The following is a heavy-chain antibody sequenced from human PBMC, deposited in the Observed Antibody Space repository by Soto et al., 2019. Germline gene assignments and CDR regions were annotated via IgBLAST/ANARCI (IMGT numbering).Heavy chain of an antibody. J-gene: IGHJ5*02. CDR3: ARGDCSSTSCYNRNWFDP. D-gene: IGHD2-2*01. CDR2: INPNSGGT. CDR1: GYTFTGYY. Sequence: ASVKVSCKASGYTFTGYYMHWVRQAPGQGLEWMGWINPNSGGTNYAQKFQGRVTMTRDTSISTAYMELSRLRSDDTAVYYCARGDCSSTSCYNRNWFDPWGQGTLVTVSS. V-gene: IGHV1-2*02.